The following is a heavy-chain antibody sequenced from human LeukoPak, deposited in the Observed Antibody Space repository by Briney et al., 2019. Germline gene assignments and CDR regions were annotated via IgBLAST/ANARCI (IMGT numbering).Heavy chain of an antibody. CDR1: GGSISSYY. V-gene: IGHV4-59*01. J-gene: IGHJ4*02. Sequence: MPSETLSLTCTVSGGSISSYYWSWVRQPPGKGLEWIGYIYYSGSTNYNPSLKSRVTISVDTSKNQFSLKLSSVTAADTAVYYCARDPLGDYVFDYWGQGTLVTVSS. D-gene: IGHD4-17*01. CDR3: ARDPLGDYVFDY. CDR2: IYYSGST.